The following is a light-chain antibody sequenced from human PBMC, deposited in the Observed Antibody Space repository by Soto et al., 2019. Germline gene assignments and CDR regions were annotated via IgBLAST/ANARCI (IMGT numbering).Light chain of an antibody. CDR2: DAS. V-gene: IGKV3-11*01. J-gene: IGKJ4*01. CDR3: QQRSNWPPLT. CDR1: QSVSSY. Sequence: EIVLTQSPATLSLSPGERATLSCRASQSVSSYLAWYQQKPGQAPRLLIYDASNRATGIPARFSGSGSGTDFTLTISSLGPEDFAVYYCQQRSNWPPLTFGGGTQGGYQ.